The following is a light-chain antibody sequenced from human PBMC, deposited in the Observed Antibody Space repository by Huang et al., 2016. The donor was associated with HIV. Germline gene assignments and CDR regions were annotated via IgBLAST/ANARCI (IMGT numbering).Light chain of an antibody. V-gene: IGKV2-28*01. CDR3: RQSLQRLPGT. Sequence: DIVMTQSPLSLTVTPGEPASFSCRSSQSLLHSNGYTYLEWYLQKQGQSPQLLSYLVSKRAAGVTERFRGSESGTDFTLKISSVEAEDVGVYYCRQSLQRLPGTFGQETKLEIK. J-gene: IGKJ2*02. CDR1: QSLLHSNGYTY. CDR2: LVS.